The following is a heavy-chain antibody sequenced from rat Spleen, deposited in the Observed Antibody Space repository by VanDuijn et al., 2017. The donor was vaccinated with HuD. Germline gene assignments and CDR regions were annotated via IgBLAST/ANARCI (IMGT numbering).Heavy chain of an antibody. Sequence: QVRLKESGPGLVQPSQTLSLTCTVSGFSLTTHHVSWVRQPPGKSLVGMGIIWAGGGTNYNSAVKSRLSISRDTSKSQVLLKMNSLQPEDTGTYYCARHLREASGVMDAWGQGASVTVSS. V-gene: IGHV2-72*01. J-gene: IGHJ4*01. CDR3: ARHLREASGVMDA. CDR1: GFSLTTHH. CDR2: IWAGGGT. D-gene: IGHD4-3*01.